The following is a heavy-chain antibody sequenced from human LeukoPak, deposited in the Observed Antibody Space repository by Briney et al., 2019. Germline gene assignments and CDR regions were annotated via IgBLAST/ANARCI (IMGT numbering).Heavy chain of an antibody. V-gene: IGHV4-34*01. Sequence: SETLSLTCAVYGGSFSGYYWSWIRQPPGKGLEWIGEINHRGSTNYNPSLKSRVTISVDTSKNQFSLKLSSVTAADTAVYYCARLIWSGYYLPDYWGQGTLVTVSS. CDR3: ARLIWSGYYLPDY. CDR2: INHRGST. CDR1: GGSFSGYY. J-gene: IGHJ4*02. D-gene: IGHD3-3*01.